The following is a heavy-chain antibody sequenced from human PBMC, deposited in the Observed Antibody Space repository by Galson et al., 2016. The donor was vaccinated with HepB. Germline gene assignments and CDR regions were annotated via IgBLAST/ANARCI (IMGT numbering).Heavy chain of an antibody. J-gene: IGHJ4*02. D-gene: IGHD7-27*01. CDR3: AKGQANWATFDS. V-gene: IGHV3-9*01. CDR1: GFTFNDYV. CDR2: VNWNSATL. Sequence: SLRLSCAASGFTFNDYVMHWVRQLPGKGLEWVSGVNWNSATLAYADSVRGRFTISRDNAENPLYLQMNSLRAEDTALYYCAKGQANWATFDSWGQGTLVTVSS.